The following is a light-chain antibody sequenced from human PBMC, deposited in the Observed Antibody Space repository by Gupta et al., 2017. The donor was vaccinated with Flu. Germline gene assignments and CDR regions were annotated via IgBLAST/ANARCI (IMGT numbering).Light chain of an antibody. CDR3: QQENNGTRT. V-gene: IGKV3-15*01. CDR1: QSVSSN. Sequence: VMPPSPATLSVSPGGSATLSCRASQSVSSNLAWYHQKPGQPPRLLIVIASTRATGVPARFSGSGSGTEFTLTISSRQSGDFAVYYCQQENNGTRTFGGGTKVEI. CDR2: IAS. J-gene: IGKJ4*02.